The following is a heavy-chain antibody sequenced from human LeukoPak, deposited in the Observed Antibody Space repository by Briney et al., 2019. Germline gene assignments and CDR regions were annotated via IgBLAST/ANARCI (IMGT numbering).Heavy chain of an antibody. CDR2: ISSSSSYI. J-gene: IGHJ4*02. CDR1: GFTFSSYS. D-gene: IGHD3-10*01. Sequence: KAGGPLRLSCAASGFTFSSYSMNWVRQAPGKGLEWVSSISSSSSYIYYADSVKGRFTISRDNAKNSLYLQMNSLRAEDTAVYYCAKDRPGSGSYYPLDYWGQGTLVTVSS. V-gene: IGHV3-21*01. CDR3: AKDRPGSGSYYPLDY.